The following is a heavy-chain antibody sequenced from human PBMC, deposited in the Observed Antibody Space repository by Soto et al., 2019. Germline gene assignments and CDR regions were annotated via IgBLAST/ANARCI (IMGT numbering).Heavy chain of an antibody. CDR1: GFTFSNYA. CDR3: SREDY. V-gene: IGHV3-30-3*01. CDR2: ILYDGSNE. Sequence: LRLSCAASGFTFSNYAMHWVRQAPGKGLEWVAVILYDGSNEYYADSVKGRFTISRDNAKNTLYLQMNSLRVEDTAVYYCSREDYWGQGTLVTVSS. J-gene: IGHJ4*02.